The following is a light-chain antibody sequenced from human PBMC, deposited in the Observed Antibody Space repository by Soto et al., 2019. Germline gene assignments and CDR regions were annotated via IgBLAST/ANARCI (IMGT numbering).Light chain of an antibody. Sequence: DIQMTQSPSSLSASVGDRVTITCRASQSISSYLNWYQQKPGKAPKLLIYAASSLQSGVPSRFSGSGSGTDFTLTISSLQPEDFATYYCLQSYSTPLYTFGQGTKLEIK. CDR3: LQSYSTPLYT. J-gene: IGKJ2*01. CDR1: QSISSY. V-gene: IGKV1-39*01. CDR2: AAS.